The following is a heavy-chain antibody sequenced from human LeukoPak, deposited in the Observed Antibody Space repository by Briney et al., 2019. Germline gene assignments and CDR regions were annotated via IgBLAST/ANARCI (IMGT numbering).Heavy chain of an antibody. CDR3: ARGGFESCSAGSCLLGNY. CDR2: IYYFGTT. J-gene: IGHJ4*02. D-gene: IGHD2-15*01. V-gene: IGHV4-59*13. CDR1: RGSISPYY. Sequence: KTSETLSLTCTVSRGSISPYYWSWIRKSPGKGQEWIGYIYYFGTTNYNPSLQSRVTMSVDTSTNQFTLNLASVTAADTAVYYCARGGFESCSAGSCLLGNYWGQGILVAVSS.